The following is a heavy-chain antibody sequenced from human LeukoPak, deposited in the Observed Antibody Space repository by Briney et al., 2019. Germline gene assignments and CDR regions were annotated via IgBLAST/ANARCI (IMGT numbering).Heavy chain of an antibody. D-gene: IGHD3-10*01. Sequence: SETLSLTCAAYGGSFSGYYWSWIRQPPGKGLEWIGEINHSGSTNYNPSLKSRVTISVDTSKNQFSLKLSSVTAADTAVYYCARRRYGSGSYSRFDYWGQGTLVTVSS. J-gene: IGHJ4*02. CDR1: GGSFSGYY. CDR3: ARRRYGSGSYSRFDY. V-gene: IGHV4-34*01. CDR2: INHSGST.